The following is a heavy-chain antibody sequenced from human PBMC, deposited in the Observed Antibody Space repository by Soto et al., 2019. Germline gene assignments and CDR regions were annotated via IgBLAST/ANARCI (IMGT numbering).Heavy chain of an antibody. CDR3: ARQEAFRPGPHIDY. D-gene: IGHD6-6*01. V-gene: IGHV5-51*01. Sequence: GESLKISCKGSGYSFTNYWIGWVRQMPGKGLEWMGIIFPSSSDARYSPSFQDQVTISADSSISTVFLQWNSLKASDTAMYYCARQEAFRPGPHIDYWGQGTLVTVSS. J-gene: IGHJ4*02. CDR2: IFPSSSDA. CDR1: GYSFTNYW.